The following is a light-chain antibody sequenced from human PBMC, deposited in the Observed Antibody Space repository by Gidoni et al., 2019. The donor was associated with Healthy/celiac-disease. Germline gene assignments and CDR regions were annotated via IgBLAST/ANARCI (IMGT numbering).Light chain of an antibody. J-gene: IGKJ1*01. CDR1: QSISSW. CDR3: QQYNSYSRT. CDR2: KAS. V-gene: IGKV1-5*03. Sequence: DIQMTQSPSTLSASVGDRVTIPCRASQSISSWLAWYQQKPGKAPKLLIYKASNLESGVPSRFSGSGSGTEFTLTISSLQPDDFATYYCQQYNSYSRTFGQGTKVEIK.